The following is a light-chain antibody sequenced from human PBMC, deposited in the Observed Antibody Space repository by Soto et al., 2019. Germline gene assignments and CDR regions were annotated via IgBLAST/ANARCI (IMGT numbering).Light chain of an antibody. J-gene: IGKJ5*01. CDR1: QNISNF. Sequence: DIQMTQSPPPLSASVGDRVTITCRASQNISNFLNWYQQKPGRAPNLLMSAASTLYSGVPSRFSGSGSGTDFTLTISSLQPEDFATYYCQQRHMLPITFGQGTRLEIK. CDR2: AAS. V-gene: IGKV1-39*01. CDR3: QQRHMLPIT.